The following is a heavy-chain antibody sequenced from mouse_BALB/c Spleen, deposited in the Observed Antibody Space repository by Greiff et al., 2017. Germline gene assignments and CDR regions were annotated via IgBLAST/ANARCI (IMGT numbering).Heavy chain of an antibody. CDR3: VRDREELFDY. V-gene: IGHV2-9-2*01. D-gene: IGHD3-1*01. J-gene: IGHJ2*01. CDR1: GFSLTSYD. CDR2: IWTGGGT. Sequence: QVQLKQSGPGLVAPSQSLSITCTVSGFSLTSYDISWIRQPPGKGLEWLGVIWTGGGTNYNSAFMSRLSISKDNSKSQVFLKMNSLQTDDTAIYYCVRDREELFDYWGQGTTLTVSS.